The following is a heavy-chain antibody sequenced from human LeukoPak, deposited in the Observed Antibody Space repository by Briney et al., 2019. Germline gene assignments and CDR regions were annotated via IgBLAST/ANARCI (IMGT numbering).Heavy chain of an antibody. CDR3: ERREGYYYDSSGYYNY. CDR1: GYTFSTFL. V-gene: IGHV5-51*01. CDR2: IYPGDSDT. J-gene: IGHJ4*02. Sequence: GESLNFSCKGSGYTFSTFLIGGVRQMPGKGLGWMGIIYPGDSDTRYSPSFQGQVTISADKPISTAYLQWSSLKASDTAMYYCERREGYYYDSSGYYNYWGQGTLVTVSS. D-gene: IGHD3-22*01.